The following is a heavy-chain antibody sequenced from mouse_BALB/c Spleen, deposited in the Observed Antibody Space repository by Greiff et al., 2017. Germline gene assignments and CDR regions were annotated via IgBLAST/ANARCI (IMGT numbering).Heavy chain of an antibody. CDR1: GFSLTSYG. J-gene: IGHJ4*01. Sequence: QVQLKESGPGLVQPSQSLSITCTVSGFSLTSYGVHWVRQSPGKGLEWLGVIWSGGSTDYNAAFISRLSISKDNSKSQVFFKMNSLQANDTAIYYCARPYYDYDYYAMDYWGQGTSVTVSS. CDR2: IWSGGST. V-gene: IGHV2-2*02. CDR3: ARPYYDYDYYAMDY. D-gene: IGHD2-4*01.